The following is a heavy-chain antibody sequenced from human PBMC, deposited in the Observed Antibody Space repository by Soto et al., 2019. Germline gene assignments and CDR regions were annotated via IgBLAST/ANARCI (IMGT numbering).Heavy chain of an antibody. D-gene: IGHD1-7*01. V-gene: IGHV4-31*03. J-gene: IGHJ5*02. Sequence: SETLSLTCTVSGGSISSGGYYWSWIRQHPGKGLEWIGYIYYSGSTYYNPSLKSRVTISVDTSKNQFSLKLSSVTAADTAVYYCARVVRYNWNCGLGAWFDPWGQGTLVTVSS. CDR3: ARVVRYNWNCGLGAWFDP. CDR1: GGSISSGGYY. CDR2: IYYSGST.